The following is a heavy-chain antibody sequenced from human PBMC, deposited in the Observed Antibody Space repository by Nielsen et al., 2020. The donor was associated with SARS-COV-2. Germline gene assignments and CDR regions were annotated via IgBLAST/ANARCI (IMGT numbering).Heavy chain of an antibody. CDR3: ASLIDDYYYYGMDV. CDR2: INAGNGNT. CDR1: GYTFTSYA. V-gene: IGHV1-3*01. D-gene: IGHD3-16*02. Sequence: ASVKVSCKASGYTFTSYAMHWERQAPGQRLEWMGWINAGNGNTKYSQKFQGRVTITRDTSASTAYMELSSLRSEDTAVYYCASLIDDYYYYGMDVWGQGTTVTVSS. J-gene: IGHJ6*02.